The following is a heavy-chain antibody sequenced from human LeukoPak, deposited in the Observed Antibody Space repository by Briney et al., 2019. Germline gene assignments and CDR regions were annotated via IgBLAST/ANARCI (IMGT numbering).Heavy chain of an antibody. Sequence: QPGGSLRLSCAASGFTFSSYAMSWVRQAPGKGLEWLANIRQDGSDNYYADSVKGRFTFSRDNARNSMYLQMNSLRADDTAVYYCARVGSTSWYLDYWGQGTLVTVSS. V-gene: IGHV3-7*01. CDR2: IRQDGSDN. J-gene: IGHJ4*02. CDR1: GFTFSSYA. CDR3: ARVGSTSWYLDY. D-gene: IGHD2-2*01.